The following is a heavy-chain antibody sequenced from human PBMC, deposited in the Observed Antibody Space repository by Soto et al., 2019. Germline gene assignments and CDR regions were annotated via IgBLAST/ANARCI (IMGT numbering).Heavy chain of an antibody. CDR3: EREIVVARGARYFDY. V-gene: IGHV4-39*02. CDR2: VYYSGTT. J-gene: IGHJ4*02. Sequence: SETLSLTCTVSGGSISSSNDYWGWIRQPPGKGLEWIGSVYYSGTTYYKSSLESRFTISRDNAKNSLYLQMNSLRAEDTAVYYCEREIVVARGARYFDYWGPGTLVTVS. CDR1: GGSISSSNDY. D-gene: IGHD2-2*01.